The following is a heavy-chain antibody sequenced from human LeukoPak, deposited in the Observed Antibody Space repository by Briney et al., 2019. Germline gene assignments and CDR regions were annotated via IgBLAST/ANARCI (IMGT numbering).Heavy chain of an antibody. CDR1: GYTFTGYY. D-gene: IGHD6-6*01. Sequence: ASVKVSCKASGYTFTGYYMHWVRQAPGQGLEWTGWINPNSGGTNYAQKFQGRVTMTRDTSISTAYMELSRLRSDDTAVYYCARAEYSSSFYYYYYMDVWGKGTTVTVSS. J-gene: IGHJ6*03. CDR2: INPNSGGT. CDR3: ARAEYSSSFYYYYYMDV. V-gene: IGHV1-2*02.